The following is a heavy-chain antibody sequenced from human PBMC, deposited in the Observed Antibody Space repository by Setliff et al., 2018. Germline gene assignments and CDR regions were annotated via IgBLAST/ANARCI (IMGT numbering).Heavy chain of an antibody. D-gene: IGHD3-10*01. CDR1: GFTFSSYW. CDR2: IKQDGSVK. J-gene: IGHJ5*02. Sequence: RLSCAASGFTFSSYWMNWVRQAPGKGLEWVANIKQDGSVKNYVDSVKGRFSISRDNTKNSLYLQMNSLRAEDTAVYYCARDPFGNPVFDPWGQGTLVTVSS. CDR3: ARDPFGNPVFDP. V-gene: IGHV3-7*01.